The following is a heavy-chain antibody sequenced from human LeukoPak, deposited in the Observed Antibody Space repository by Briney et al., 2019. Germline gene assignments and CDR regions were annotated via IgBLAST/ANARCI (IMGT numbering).Heavy chain of an antibody. D-gene: IGHD6-19*01. CDR2: VSGSGGST. CDR3: AKDRANTGWYGGFDS. J-gene: IGHJ4*02. Sequence: PGGSLRLSCAASGFTFSSYSMNWVRQAPGKGLEWVSTVSGSGGSTYYADSVKGRFTISRDNSKNTLFLQMNSLRAEDTAIYYCAKDRANTGWYGGFDSWGQGALVTVSS. V-gene: IGHV3-23*01. CDR1: GFTFSSYS.